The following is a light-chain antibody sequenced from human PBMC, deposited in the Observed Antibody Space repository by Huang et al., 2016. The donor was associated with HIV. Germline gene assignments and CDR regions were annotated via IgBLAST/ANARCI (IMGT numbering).Light chain of an antibody. V-gene: IGKV3-20*01. CDR3: QQYDTSPWT. CDR1: HNITDKY. J-gene: IGKJ1*01. CDR2: DSS. Sequence: EIVLTQSPGTLSLSPGERGTLSCRASHNITDKYLAWYQKRSGQAPRLLIYDSSGRATVTPVRFSGSGSGTDFFLTINGLEPEDFALYYCQQYDTSPWTFGQGTKLEI.